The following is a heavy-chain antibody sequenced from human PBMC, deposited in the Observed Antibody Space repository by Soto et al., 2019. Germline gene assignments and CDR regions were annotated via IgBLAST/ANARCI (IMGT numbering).Heavy chain of an antibody. CDR2: IKEDGSEK. Sequence: GVSLRLSCAASGFTFSGSWMNWVRQAPGKGLEWVAGIKEDGSEKFYVDFVKGRFTISRDNVENSLYLQMNSLRGEDTAVYFCARDRGYSCFDYWGLGTLVTVSS. CDR1: GFTFSGSW. J-gene: IGHJ4*02. D-gene: IGHD5-18*01. V-gene: IGHV3-7*01. CDR3: ARDRGYSCFDY.